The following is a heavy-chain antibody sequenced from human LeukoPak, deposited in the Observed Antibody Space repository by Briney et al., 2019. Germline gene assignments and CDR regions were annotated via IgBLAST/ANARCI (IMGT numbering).Heavy chain of an antibody. CDR3: VSTSYDY. D-gene: IGHD2-2*01. CDR2: IYSGGST. V-gene: IGHV3-66*01. CDR1: GFTVSSNY. Sequence: GGSPRLSCAASGFTVSSNYMSWVRQAPGKGLEWVSVIYSGGSTYYADSVKGRFTISRDNSKNTLYLQMNSLRAEDTAVYYCVSTSYDYWGQGTLVTVSS. J-gene: IGHJ4*02.